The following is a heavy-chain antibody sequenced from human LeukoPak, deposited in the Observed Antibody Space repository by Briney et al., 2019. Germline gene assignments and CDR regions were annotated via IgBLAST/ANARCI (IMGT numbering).Heavy chain of an antibody. CDR1: GYTFTGYY. CDR2: VNPNSGGT. Sequence: ASVKVSCKASGYTFTGYYMHWVRQAPGQGLEWMGWVNPNSGGTNYAQKFQGRVTMTRDTSISTAYMELSRLRSDDTAVYYCAKDRYGDYEAPFHYYMDAWGRGTTVTVSS. D-gene: IGHD5-12*01. V-gene: IGHV1-2*02. CDR3: AKDRYGDYEAPFHYYMDA. J-gene: IGHJ6*03.